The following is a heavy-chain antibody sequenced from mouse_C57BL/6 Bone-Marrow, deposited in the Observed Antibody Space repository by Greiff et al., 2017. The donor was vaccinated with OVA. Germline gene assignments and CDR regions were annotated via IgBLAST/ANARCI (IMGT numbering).Heavy chain of an antibody. CDR1: GYTFTSYG. Sequence: VQLQQSGAELARPGASVKLSCKASGYTFTSYGISWVKQRTGQGIEWIGEIYPRSGNTYYNEKFKGKSTLTADKSSSTVYMELRSLISEDSAVYFCTRWDYCGYYAMDYWGQGTSVTVSS. D-gene: IGHD1-1*01. CDR2: IYPRSGNT. CDR3: TRWDYCGYYAMDY. J-gene: IGHJ4*01. V-gene: IGHV1-81*01.